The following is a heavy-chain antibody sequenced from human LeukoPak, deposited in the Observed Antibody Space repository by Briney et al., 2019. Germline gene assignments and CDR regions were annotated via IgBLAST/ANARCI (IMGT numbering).Heavy chain of an antibody. Sequence: PGRSLRLSCAASGFTFDDYAMHWVRQAPGKGLEWVSGISWNSGSIVYADSVKGRFTISRDNAKNSLYLQMNSLRAEDTALYYCAKIYCGGDCYSEYYFDYWGQGTLVTVSS. CDR2: ISWNSGSI. J-gene: IGHJ4*02. V-gene: IGHV3-9*01. D-gene: IGHD2-21*02. CDR1: GFTFDDYA. CDR3: AKIYCGGDCYSEYYFDY.